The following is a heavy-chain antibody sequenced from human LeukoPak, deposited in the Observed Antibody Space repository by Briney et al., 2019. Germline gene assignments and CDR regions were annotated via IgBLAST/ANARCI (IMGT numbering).Heavy chain of an antibody. D-gene: IGHD1-20*01. CDR3: ARVNWNDAGFFDY. Sequence: SETLSLTCTVSGGSISTYYWSWIRQSPGKGLEWIGYIYYSGSTNYNPSLKSRVTISADTSKNQFSLKLSSVTAADTAVYYCARVNWNDAGFFDYWGQGTLVTVSS. CDR1: GGSISTYY. CDR2: IYYSGST. V-gene: IGHV4-59*08. J-gene: IGHJ4*02.